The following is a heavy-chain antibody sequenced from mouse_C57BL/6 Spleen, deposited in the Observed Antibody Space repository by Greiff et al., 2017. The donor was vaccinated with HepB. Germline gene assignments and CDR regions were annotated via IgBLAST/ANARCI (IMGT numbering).Heavy chain of an antibody. V-gene: IGHV1-64*01. Sequence: KESGAELVKPGASVKLSCKASGYTFTSYWMHWVKQRPGQGLEWIGMIHPNSGSTNYNEKFKSKATLTVDKSSSTAYMQLSSLTSEDSAVYYCARFGSRFAYWGQGTLVTVSA. CDR3: ARFGSRFAY. CDR1: GYTFTSYW. J-gene: IGHJ3*01. CDR2: IHPNSGST. D-gene: IGHD2-2*01.